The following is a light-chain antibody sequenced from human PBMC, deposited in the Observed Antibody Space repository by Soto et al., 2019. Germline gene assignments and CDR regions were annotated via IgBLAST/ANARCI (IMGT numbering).Light chain of an antibody. Sequence: QSALTQPASVSGSPGQSITISCTGSSSDVGKYNLVSWYQWHPGKAPKLMIYEDSQRPSGVSNRFSGSKSGNTASLTISGLQAEDEADYYCCSYAGSDVFVLFGGVTKLTVL. CDR2: EDS. CDR1: SSDVGKYNL. CDR3: CSYAGSDVFVL. J-gene: IGLJ2*01. V-gene: IGLV2-23*01.